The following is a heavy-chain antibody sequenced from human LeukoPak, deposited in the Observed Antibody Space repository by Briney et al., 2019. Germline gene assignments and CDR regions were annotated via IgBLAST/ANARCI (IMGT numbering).Heavy chain of an antibody. J-gene: IGHJ4*02. CDR2: INSDGSST. CDR3: ANVRFLEWLFNY. D-gene: IGHD3-3*01. CDR1: GFTFSSYW. Sequence: GGSLRLSCAASGFTFSSYWMHWVRQAPGKGLVWVSRINSDGSSTSYADSVKGRFTISRDNAKNTLYLQMNSLRAEDTAVYYCANVRFLEWLFNYWGQGTLVTVSS. V-gene: IGHV3-74*01.